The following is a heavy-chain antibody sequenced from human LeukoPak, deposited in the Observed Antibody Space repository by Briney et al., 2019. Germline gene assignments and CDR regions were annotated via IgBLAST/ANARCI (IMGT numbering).Heavy chain of an antibody. Sequence: GGSLRLSCAASGFTFSTYDMNWVRQAPGKGLEWTSYINTAGSTLYYADSVKGRFTISRDNAKNSLYLQMNGLRAEDTAVYYCARGPPLFDPWGQETLVTVSS. V-gene: IGHV3-48*01. CDR1: GFTFSTYD. J-gene: IGHJ5*02. CDR3: ARGPPLFDP. CDR2: INTAGSTL.